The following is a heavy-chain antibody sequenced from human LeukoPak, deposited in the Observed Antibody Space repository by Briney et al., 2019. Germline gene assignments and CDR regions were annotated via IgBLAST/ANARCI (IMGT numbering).Heavy chain of an antibody. J-gene: IGHJ4*02. V-gene: IGHV3-21*01. D-gene: IGHD6-13*01. CDR3: ARGYSSSWYVNY. CDR2: ISSGSSYI. Sequence: GGSLRLSCAASGFTFSSYSMNWVRQAPGKGLEWVSSISSGSSYIYYADSVKGRFTISRDNAKNSLYLQMNSLRAEDTAVYYCARGYSSSWYVNYWGQGTLVTVSS. CDR1: GFTFSSYS.